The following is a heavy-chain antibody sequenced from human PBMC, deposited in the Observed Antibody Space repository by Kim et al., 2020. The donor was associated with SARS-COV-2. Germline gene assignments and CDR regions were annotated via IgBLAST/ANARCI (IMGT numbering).Heavy chain of an antibody. V-gene: IGHV4-34*01. J-gene: IGHJ4*02. CDR1: GGSFSGYY. Sequence: SETLSLTCAVYGGSFSGYYWSWIRQPPGKGLEWIGEINHSGSTNYNPSLKSRVTISVDTSKNQFSLKLSSVTTADTAVYYCARGFGDEIVVVPAATHFDYWGQGTLVTVSS. CDR3: ARGFGDEIVVVPAATHFDY. CDR2: INHSGST. D-gene: IGHD2-2*01.